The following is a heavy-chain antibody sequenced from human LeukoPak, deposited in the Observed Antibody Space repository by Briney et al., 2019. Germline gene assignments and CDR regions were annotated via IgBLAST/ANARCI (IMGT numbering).Heavy chain of an antibody. V-gene: IGHV4-4*07. CDR3: ARGAPAAIFGHYYYGMDV. Sequence: SETLSLTCTVSGGSISSYYWSWIRQPAGKGLEWIGRIYTSGSTNYNPSLKSRVTMSVDTSKNQFSLKLSSVTAADTAVYYCARGAPAAIFGHYYYGMDVWGQGTTVTVSS. CDR2: IYTSGST. D-gene: IGHD2-2*02. CDR1: GGSISSYY. J-gene: IGHJ6*02.